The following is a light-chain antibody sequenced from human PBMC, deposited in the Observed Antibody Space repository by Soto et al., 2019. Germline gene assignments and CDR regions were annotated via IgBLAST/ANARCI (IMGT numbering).Light chain of an antibody. V-gene: IGLV2-14*01. CDR3: CSYTSSGTAV. CDR1: SSDVGGSNF. CDR2: DVT. Sequence: QSALTQPASVSGSPGQSITISCTGTSSDVGGSNFVSWYQQHPDKAPKLMIYDVTYRPSGVSNRFSGSKSGNTASLTISGLQAEDEANYYCCSYTSSGTAVFGSGTKVTVL. J-gene: IGLJ1*01.